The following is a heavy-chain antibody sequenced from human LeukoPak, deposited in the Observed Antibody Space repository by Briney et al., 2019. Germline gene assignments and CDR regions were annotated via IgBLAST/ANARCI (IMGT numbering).Heavy chain of an antibody. Sequence: PSETLSLTCAVYGGSFSGYYWSWIRQPPGKGLEWIGEINHSGSTNYNPSLKSRVTISVDTSKNQFSLKLSSVTAADTAVYYCAGNGRYYDYVWGSYRHFDYWGQGTLVTVSS. CDR2: INHSGST. V-gene: IGHV4-34*01. CDR1: GGSFSGYY. D-gene: IGHD3-16*02. CDR3: AGNGRYYDYVWGSYRHFDY. J-gene: IGHJ4*02.